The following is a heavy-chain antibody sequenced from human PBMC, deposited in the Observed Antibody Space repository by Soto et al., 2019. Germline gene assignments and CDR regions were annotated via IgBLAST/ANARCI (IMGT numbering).Heavy chain of an antibody. V-gene: IGHV3-48*01. CDR3: ARGFPQYYYDSSGYYNY. CDR2: ISSSSSTI. D-gene: IGHD3-22*01. J-gene: IGHJ4*02. CDR1: GFTFSSYS. Sequence: PGGSLRLSCAASGFTFSSYSMNWVRQAPGKGLEWVSYISSSSSTIYYADSVKGRFTISRDNAKNSLYLQMNSLRAEDTAVYYCARGFPQYYYDSSGYYNYWGQGTLVTVSS.